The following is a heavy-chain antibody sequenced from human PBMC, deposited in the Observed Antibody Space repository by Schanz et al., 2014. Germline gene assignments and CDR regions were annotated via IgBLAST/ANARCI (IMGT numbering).Heavy chain of an antibody. CDR1: GFTVSSDH. Sequence: EVQLAESGGGLVQPGGSLRLSCAVSGFTVSSDHMSWVRQAPGKGLEWVSTIYASGATYYADSVKRRFTISRDISKNTLHLQVTSLRAEDTAVYYCAREQIMAAAGLVDYWGHGTLVTVSS. J-gene: IGHJ4*01. V-gene: IGHV3-66*01. D-gene: IGHD6-13*01. CDR3: AREQIMAAAGLVDY. CDR2: IYASGAT.